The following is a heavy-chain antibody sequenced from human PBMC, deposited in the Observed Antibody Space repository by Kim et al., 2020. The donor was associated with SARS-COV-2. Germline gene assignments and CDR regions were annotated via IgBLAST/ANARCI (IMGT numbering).Heavy chain of an antibody. V-gene: IGHV1-3*01. Sequence: KFQGRVTITRDTSASTAYMELSSLRSEDTAVYYCARVGYYGSGSYSPFDYWGQGTLVTVSS. J-gene: IGHJ4*02. CDR3: ARVGYYGSGSYSPFDY. D-gene: IGHD3-10*01.